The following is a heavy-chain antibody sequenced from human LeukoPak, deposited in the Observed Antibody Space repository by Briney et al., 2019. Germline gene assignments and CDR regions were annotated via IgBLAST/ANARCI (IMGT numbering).Heavy chain of an antibody. J-gene: IGHJ4*02. V-gene: IGHV3-30*04. D-gene: IGHD5-18*01. CDR2: ISYDGSNK. Sequence: SLRLSCAASGFTFSSYAMHWVRQAPGKGLEWVAVISYDGSNKYYADSVKGRFTISRDNSKNTLYLQINSLRAEDTAVYYCAQDRAWIQFLYWGQGTLVTVS. CDR1: GFTFSSYA. CDR3: AQDRAWIQFLY.